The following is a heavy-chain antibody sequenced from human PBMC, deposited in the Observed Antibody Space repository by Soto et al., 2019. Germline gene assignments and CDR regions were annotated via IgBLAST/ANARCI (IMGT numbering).Heavy chain of an antibody. V-gene: IGHV1-69*01. Sequence: QVRLVQSGAEVKKPGSSVTVSCKTSGGTFITSAISWVRQAPGQGLQWMGGIMPTLSSTHYAQRFQVRISITADESTSTAFLELSGLRSEDTATYYCARGTSDVVLLPGAMKEGFAYWGQGTLVTVSS. CDR3: ARGTSDVVLLPGAMKEGFAY. CDR2: IMPTLSST. CDR1: GGTFITSA. D-gene: IGHD2-2*01. J-gene: IGHJ4*02.